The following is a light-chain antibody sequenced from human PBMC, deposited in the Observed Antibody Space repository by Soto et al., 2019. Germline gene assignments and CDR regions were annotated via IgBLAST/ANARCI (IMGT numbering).Light chain of an antibody. CDR1: QSVSNN. J-gene: IGKJ4*01. CDR2: GAT. CDR3: QQHNDWPLT. V-gene: IGKV3-15*01. Sequence: EIVMTQSPATLSVSPGERVTLSCRASQSVSNNLAWYQQKPGQAPRLLIYGATATATGIPARFSGSGSGTEFTLTISSLPSEDFEVYYCQQHNDWPLTFGGGTKVEIK.